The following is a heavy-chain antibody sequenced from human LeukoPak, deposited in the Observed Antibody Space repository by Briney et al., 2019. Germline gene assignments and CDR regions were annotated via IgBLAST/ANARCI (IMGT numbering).Heavy chain of an antibody. CDR1: GGSFSGYY. J-gene: IGHJ5*02. D-gene: IGHD2-2*01. V-gene: IGHV4-34*01. Sequence: SETLSLTCAVYGGSFSGYYWSWIRQPPGKGLEWIGEINHSGSTNYNPPLKSRVTISVDTSKNQFTLKLSSVTAADTAVYYCARAYCSSTSCRNWFDPWGQGTLVTVSS. CDR2: INHSGST. CDR3: ARAYCSSTSCRNWFDP.